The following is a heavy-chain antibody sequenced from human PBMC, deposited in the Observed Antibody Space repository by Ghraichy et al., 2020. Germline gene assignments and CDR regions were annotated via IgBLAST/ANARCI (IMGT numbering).Heavy chain of an antibody. CDR1: GDTISTYY. J-gene: IGHJ4*02. CDR2: ISYSGST. Sequence: SETLSLTCNVSGDTISTYYWSWIRQPPGKGLEWLGYISYSGSTNYNPSLKSRVTISEDTSKNQFSLKLSSVTAADTAVYYCARHFMPPVADEWGGFDYWGQGTLVTVSS. D-gene: IGHD1-26*01. CDR3: ARHFMPPVADEWGGFDY. V-gene: IGHV4-59*08.